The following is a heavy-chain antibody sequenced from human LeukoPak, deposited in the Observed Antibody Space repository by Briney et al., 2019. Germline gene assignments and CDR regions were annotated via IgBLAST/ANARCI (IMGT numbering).Heavy chain of an antibody. V-gene: IGHV4-34*01. CDR2: INHSGST. J-gene: IGHJ5*02. CDR3: ARGRCSGGSCHKTEPAKKNWFDP. Sequence: SETLSLTCAVYGGSFSGYYWSWIRQPPGKGLEWIGEINHSGSTNYNPSLKSRVTISVDTSKNQFSLKLSSVTAADTAVYYCARGRCSGGSCHKTEPAKKNWFDPWGQGTLVTVSS. CDR1: GGSFSGYY. D-gene: IGHD2-15*01.